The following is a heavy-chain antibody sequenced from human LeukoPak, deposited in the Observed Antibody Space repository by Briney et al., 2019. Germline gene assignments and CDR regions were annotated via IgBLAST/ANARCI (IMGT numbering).Heavy chain of an antibody. V-gene: IGHV3-30-3*01. D-gene: IGHD6-13*01. Sequence: GGSLRLSCAGSGFTFSSYAMHWVRQAPGKGLEWVAVISYDGSNKYYADSVKGRFTISRDNSKNTLYLQMNSLRAEDTAVYYCARGRRGSSSWFGAFDIWGQGTMVTVSS. CDR1: GFTFSSYA. J-gene: IGHJ3*02. CDR3: ARGRRGSSSWFGAFDI. CDR2: ISYDGSNK.